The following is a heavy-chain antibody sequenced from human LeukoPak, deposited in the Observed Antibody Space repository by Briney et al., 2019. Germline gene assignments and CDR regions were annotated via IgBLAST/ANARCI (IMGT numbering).Heavy chain of an antibody. J-gene: IGHJ4*02. Sequence: PGRSLRLSCAASGFTFSSYGMHWVRQAPGKGLEWVAVIWYDGSNKYYADSVKGRFTISRDNPKNTLYLQMNSLRAEDTAVYYCARVMNSGYADYWGQGTLVTVSS. CDR3: ARVMNSGYADY. D-gene: IGHD5-12*01. V-gene: IGHV3-33*01. CDR1: GFTFSSYG. CDR2: IWYDGSNK.